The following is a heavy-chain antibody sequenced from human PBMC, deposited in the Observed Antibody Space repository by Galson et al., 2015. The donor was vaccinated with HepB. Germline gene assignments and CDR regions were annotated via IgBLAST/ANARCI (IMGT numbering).Heavy chain of an antibody. CDR1: GYTFTSYG. J-gene: IGHJ4*02. Sequence: SVKVSCKASGYTFTSYGISWVRQAPGQGLEWMGWISAYNGNTNYAQKLQGRVTMTTDTSTSTAYMELRSLRSDDTAVYYCARDRVLLWFRDYAQGFDYWGQGTLVTVSS. CDR3: ARDRVLLWFRDYAQGFDY. CDR2: ISAYNGNT. D-gene: IGHD3-10*01. V-gene: IGHV1-18*01.